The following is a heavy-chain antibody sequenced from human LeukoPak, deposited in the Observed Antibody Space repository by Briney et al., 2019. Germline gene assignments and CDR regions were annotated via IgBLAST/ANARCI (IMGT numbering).Heavy chain of an antibody. Sequence: GASVKVSCKASGYTFTSYDINWVRQATGQGLEWMGWMNPNSGNTGYAQKFQGRVTMTGNTSISTAYMELSSLRSEDTAVYYCARRVLEDGITIFGVDYYGMDVWGQGTTVTVSS. CDR1: GYTFTSYD. J-gene: IGHJ6*02. CDR2: MNPNSGNT. CDR3: ARRVLEDGITIFGVDYYGMDV. V-gene: IGHV1-8*01. D-gene: IGHD3-3*01.